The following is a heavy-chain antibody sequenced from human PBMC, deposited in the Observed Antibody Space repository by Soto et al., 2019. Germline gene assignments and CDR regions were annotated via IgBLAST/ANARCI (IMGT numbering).Heavy chain of an antibody. J-gene: IGHJ4*02. V-gene: IGHV4-4*02. D-gene: IGHD3-10*01. CDR2: MYHSGTT. Sequence: SETLSLTCTFSGGSIASDNWWTWVRQPPGRGLEWIGEMYHSGTTNYSPSLKCRVTILIDESKNQFSLKLTSVTAADTARYYCARASASSMLRGVIINWGQGTLVTVSS. CDR3: ARASASSMLRGVIIN. CDR1: GGSIASDNW.